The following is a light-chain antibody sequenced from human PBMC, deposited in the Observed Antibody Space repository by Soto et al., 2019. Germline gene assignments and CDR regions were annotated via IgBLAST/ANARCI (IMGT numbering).Light chain of an antibody. CDR2: DVS. CDR3: SSYTSSSTLVL. V-gene: IGLV2-14*01. CDR1: SSDVGGYDY. J-gene: IGLJ2*01. Sequence: QSALTQPASVSGSPGQSITISCTGTSSDVGGYDYVSWYQQHPGKAPKLLIYDVSHRPSGVSNRFSGSKSSKTASLTISGLQAEKEDNYYCSSYTSSSTLVLFGGGTKVTDL.